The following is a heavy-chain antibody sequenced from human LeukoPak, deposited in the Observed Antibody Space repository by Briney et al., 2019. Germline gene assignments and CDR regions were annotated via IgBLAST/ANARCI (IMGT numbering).Heavy chain of an antibody. J-gene: IGHJ6*03. CDR2: ISNDGTQK. CDR1: RFTFSNYG. CDR3: AKVALPNYYYYYFNV. Sequence: GGSLRLSCAASRFTFSNYGMHWVRQAPGKGLEWVALISNDGTQKYYADSVKGRFTISRDNSKNTMYLQMSSLRTEDTAVYYCAKVALPNYYYYYFNVWGKGTSVTVSS. V-gene: IGHV3-30*18.